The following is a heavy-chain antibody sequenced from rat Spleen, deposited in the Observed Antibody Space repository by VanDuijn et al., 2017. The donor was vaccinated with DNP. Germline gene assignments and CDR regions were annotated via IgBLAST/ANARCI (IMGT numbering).Heavy chain of an antibody. Sequence: QVQLKESGPGLVQPSQTLSLTCTVAGFSLTSNSVHWVRQPPGKGLEWMGVIWNNGGTRYNSVLKSRLSISKDTSKSQVFLKMTSLQTEDTAIYFCTREVAPFAYWGQGTLVTVSS. CDR3: TREVAPFAY. CDR1: GFSLTSNS. V-gene: IGHV2-41*01. CDR2: IWNNGGT. J-gene: IGHJ3*01.